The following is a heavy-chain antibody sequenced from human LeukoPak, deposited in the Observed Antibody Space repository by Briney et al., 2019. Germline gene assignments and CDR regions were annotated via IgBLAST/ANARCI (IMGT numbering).Heavy chain of an antibody. CDR2: ISGSGGST. CDR3: AKDTYSSGWYVRGLFDY. CDR1: GFTFSSYA. D-gene: IGHD6-19*01. Sequence: GGSLRLSCAASGFTFSSYAMSWVRQAPGKGLEWDSAISGSGGSTYYADPVKGRFTISRDNSKNTLYLQMNSLRAEDTAVYYCAKDTYSSGWYVRGLFDYWGQGTLVTVSS. V-gene: IGHV3-23*01. J-gene: IGHJ4*02.